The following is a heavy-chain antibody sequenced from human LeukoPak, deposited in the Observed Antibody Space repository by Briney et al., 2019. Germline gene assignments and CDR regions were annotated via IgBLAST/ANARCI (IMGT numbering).Heavy chain of an antibody. D-gene: IGHD3-10*01. CDR1: GYSFTNYW. CDR3: ARGYYGSSGFDY. J-gene: IGHJ4*02. V-gene: IGHV5-51*01. Sequence: GESLKISCKASGYSFTNYWIGWVRQMPGKGLEWMGNIYPGDSHTKYSPSFQGQVTVSADKSINTAYLQWTSLRASDTAIYYCARGYYGSSGFDYWGQGTLVTVSS. CDR2: IYPGDSHT.